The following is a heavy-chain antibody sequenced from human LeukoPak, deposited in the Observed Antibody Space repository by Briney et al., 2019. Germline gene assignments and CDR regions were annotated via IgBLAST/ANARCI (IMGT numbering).Heavy chain of an antibody. CDR3: ARHSDYIRFAMDV. J-gene: IGHJ6*02. Sequence: PSETLSLTCIVSGGSISSGDYYWSWIRQPPGKGLEWIGYIYYSGSTYYNPSLGSRVIISVDTSKNQFSLKLSSVTAADTAVYYCARHSDYIRFAMDVWGQGTTVTVSS. CDR2: IYYSGST. D-gene: IGHD3-10*01. CDR1: GGSISSGDYY. V-gene: IGHV4-30-4*01.